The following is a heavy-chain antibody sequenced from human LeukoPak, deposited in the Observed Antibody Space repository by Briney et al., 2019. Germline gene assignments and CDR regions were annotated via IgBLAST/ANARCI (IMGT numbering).Heavy chain of an antibody. J-gene: IGHJ5*02. V-gene: IGHV1-46*01. CDR2: INLSGVST. CDR3: PSGGYIVTTIRRQGYNWFDP. D-gene: IGHD5-12*01. CDR1: GYTFTNYY. Sequence: ASVKVSCNASGYTFTNYYMHWVRQAPGQGLEGMGIINLSGVSTSDAQKFQGRVTMTRYTSTSTVYMEASSLRSDEAAVYYCPSGGYIVTTIRRQGYNWFDPWGQGTLVTVSS.